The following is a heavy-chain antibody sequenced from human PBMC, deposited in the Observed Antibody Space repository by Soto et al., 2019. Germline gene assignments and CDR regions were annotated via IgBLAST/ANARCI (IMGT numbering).Heavy chain of an antibody. CDR3: AKGDTILLYSYGIDD. V-gene: IGHV3-30*18. J-gene: IGHJ4*02. CDR2: IPYDGSNK. CDR1: GFTFSSYG. Sequence: QVQLVASGGGVVQPGRSLRLSCAASGFTFSSYGMHWVRQAPGKGLEWVAVIPYDGSNKYYADSVKGRFTISRDNSKNTLYLQMNSLRAEDTAVYYCAKGDTILLYSYGIDDWGEGTLVTVSS. D-gene: IGHD5-18*01.